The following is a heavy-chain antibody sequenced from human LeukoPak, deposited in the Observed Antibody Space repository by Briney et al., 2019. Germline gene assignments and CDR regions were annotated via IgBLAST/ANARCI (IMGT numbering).Heavy chain of an antibody. J-gene: IGHJ4*02. V-gene: IGHV3-23*01. Sequence: PGGSLRLSCAASGFSFSSYAMNWVRQAPGKGLEWVSFIRGSGDATHYADSVKGRFTISRDNSKNTLYLQMNSPRAEDTAVYYCAKSRGESRGASNYWGQGTLVTVSS. CDR1: GFSFSSYA. CDR3: AKSRGESRGASNY. CDR2: IRGSGDAT. D-gene: IGHD1-26*01.